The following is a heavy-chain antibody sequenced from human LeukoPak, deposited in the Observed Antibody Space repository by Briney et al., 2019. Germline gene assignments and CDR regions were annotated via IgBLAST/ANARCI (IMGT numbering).Heavy chain of an antibody. J-gene: IGHJ4*02. CDR3: ARGDGGSYYDY. CDR1: GFTFSSYS. Sequence: GGSLRLFCAASGFTFSSYSMNWVRQAPGEGLEWVSYISTSSSTIFYADSVKGRFTISRDNAKSSLYLQMNSLRAEDTAVYYCARGDGGSYYDYWGQGTLVTVSS. V-gene: IGHV3-48*01. D-gene: IGHD1-26*01. CDR2: ISTSSSTI.